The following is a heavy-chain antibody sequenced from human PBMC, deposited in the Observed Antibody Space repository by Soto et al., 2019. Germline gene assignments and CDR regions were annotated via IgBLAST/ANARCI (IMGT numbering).Heavy chain of an antibody. CDR3: ARLPGITTSRRDY. CDR1: GGSISSPTYY. J-gene: IGHJ4*02. D-gene: IGHD1-1*01. V-gene: IGHV4-39*01. CDR2: IYYSGST. Sequence: QLQLQESGPGLVKPSETLSLTCSVSGGSISSPTYYWGWIRQPPGKGLEWIGSIYYSGSTYYSPSLKSRVTISVDTSKNQFSLKVSSVTAADTAVYYCARLPGITTSRRDYLGQGTLVTVSS.